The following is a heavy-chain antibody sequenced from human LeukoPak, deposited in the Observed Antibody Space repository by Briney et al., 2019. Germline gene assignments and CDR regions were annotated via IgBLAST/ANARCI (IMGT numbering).Heavy chain of an antibody. V-gene: IGHV3-21*01. Sequence: PGGSLRLSCAASGFTFSSYSMNWVRQAPGKGLEWVSSISSSSSYIYYADPVKGRFTISRDNAKNSLYLQMNSLRAEDTAVYYCARYQLGSYYFDYWGQGTLVTVSS. CDR3: ARYQLGSYYFDY. CDR1: GFTFSSYS. D-gene: IGHD2-2*01. J-gene: IGHJ4*02. CDR2: ISSSSSYI.